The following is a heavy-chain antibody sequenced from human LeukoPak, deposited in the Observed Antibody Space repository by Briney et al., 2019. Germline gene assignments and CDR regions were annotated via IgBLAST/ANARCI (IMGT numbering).Heavy chain of an antibody. J-gene: IGHJ5*02. Sequence: ASVKVSCKAFGYTFTSYYIHWVRQAPGQGLEWMGMINPSRGSTSYAQKFQGGLTMTRDTSTSTVYMELSSLRSEDTAVYYCTRGVQLERRYYNWFDPWGQGTPVTVSS. CDR3: TRGVQLERRYYNWFDP. CDR1: GYTFTSYY. CDR2: INPSRGST. V-gene: IGHV1-46*01. D-gene: IGHD1-1*01.